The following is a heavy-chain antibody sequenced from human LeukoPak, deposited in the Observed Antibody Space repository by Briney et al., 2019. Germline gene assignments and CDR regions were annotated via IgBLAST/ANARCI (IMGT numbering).Heavy chain of an antibody. CDR2: IYYSGTT. J-gene: IGHJ6*02. V-gene: IGHV4-39*01. CDR3: ARQLWAGSNHYYGMDV. D-gene: IGHD3-10*01. Sequence: SETLSLTCAVSGDSIKSVSHYWGWIRQPPGKGLEWIGNIYYSGTTYYNPSLKSRVTIYIDTSNNQFSLTLNSVTAADTAVYYCARQLWAGSNHYYGMDVWGQGTTVTVSS. CDR1: GDSIKSVSHY.